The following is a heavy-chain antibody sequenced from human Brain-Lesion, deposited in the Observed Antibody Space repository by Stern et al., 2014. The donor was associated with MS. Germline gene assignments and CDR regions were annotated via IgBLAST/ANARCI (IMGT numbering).Heavy chain of an antibody. CDR2: INPNTGGT. CDR3: ARDQRGITIFGVVTDYYYLGMDV. V-gene: IGHV1-2*02. J-gene: IGHJ6*02. D-gene: IGHD3-3*01. Sequence: QVQLMQSGAEVKKPGASVKVSCKTSGYIFTGYYIHWVRQAPGQGLEWMAWINPNTGGTKYAQKFQGRVTMSRDTSISTAYVELSSLTSDDTAVYYCARDQRGITIFGVVTDYYYLGMDVGGQGTTVTVSS. CDR1: GYIFTGYY.